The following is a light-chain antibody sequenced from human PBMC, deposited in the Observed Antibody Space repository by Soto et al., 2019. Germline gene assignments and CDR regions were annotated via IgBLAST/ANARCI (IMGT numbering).Light chain of an antibody. CDR1: QTVSSSF. CDR3: QQYVTSPYT. CDR2: DAS. V-gene: IGKV3D-20*01. Sequence: EIGLTQSPATLSLSPGDRATLSCGASQTVSSSFLAWYQQKPGLAPRLLIYDASTRATGIPDRFSGRGSGSGVTLTISRLEPEDFAVYFCQQYVTSPYTFGQGTKVEIK. J-gene: IGKJ2*01.